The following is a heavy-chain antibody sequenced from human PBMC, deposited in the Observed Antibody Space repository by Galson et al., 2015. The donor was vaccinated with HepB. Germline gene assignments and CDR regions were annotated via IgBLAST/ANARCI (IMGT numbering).Heavy chain of an antibody. CDR2: VYSGGST. J-gene: IGHJ4*02. CDR3: ARQRDYYGSGRHFDS. CDR1: GLTVSSNY. D-gene: IGHD3-10*01. V-gene: IGHV3-53*01. Sequence: SLRLSCAASGLTVSSNYMTWVRQAPGKGLEWVSIVYSGGSTYYAESVKGRFTISRDNSKNMLYLQMNNLRADDTAVYYCARQRDYYGSGRHFDSWGQGTLVAVSS.